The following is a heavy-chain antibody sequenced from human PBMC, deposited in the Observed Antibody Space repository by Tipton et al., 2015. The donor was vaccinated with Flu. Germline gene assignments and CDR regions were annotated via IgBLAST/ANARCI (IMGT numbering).Heavy chain of an antibody. CDR1: GGSISSGSYY. D-gene: IGHD1-20*01. CDR2: IYTSGST. Sequence: LRLSCTVSGGSISSGSYYWSWIRQPAGKGLEWIGRIYTSGSTNYNPSLKSRVTISVDTSKNQFSLKLSSVTAADTAVYYCASMGAYNWNDFAFDIWGQGTMVTVSS. CDR3: ASMGAYNWNDFAFDI. V-gene: IGHV4-61*02. J-gene: IGHJ3*02.